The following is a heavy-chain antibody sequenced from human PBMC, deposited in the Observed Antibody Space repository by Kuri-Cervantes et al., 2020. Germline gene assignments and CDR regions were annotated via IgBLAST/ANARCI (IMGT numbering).Heavy chain of an antibody. CDR1: GFTFSSYA. J-gene: IGHJ3*02. CDR2: ISWNSGYI. Sequence: SLKISCAASGFTFSSYAMHWVRQGPGKGLEWVSGISWNSGYIVYADSVKGRLTISRDNAKNSLYLQMNSLRAEDTALYYCAKDITRTFNSFDIWGQGTMVTVSS. D-gene: IGHD1-14*01. CDR3: AKDITRTFNSFDI. V-gene: IGHV3-9*01.